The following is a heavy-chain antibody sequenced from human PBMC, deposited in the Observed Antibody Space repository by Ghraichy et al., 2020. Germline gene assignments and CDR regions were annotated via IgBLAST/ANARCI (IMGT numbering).Heavy chain of an antibody. V-gene: IGHV3-48*02. Sequence: GGSLRLSCAASEFSFSSYSMNWVRQAPGRGPEWVAYIDSTSNIIYYVDSVKGRFTISRDNAKNSLHLQMNNLRDEDTAVYYCARPVVPATAGAFDIWGQGKMVTVSS. J-gene: IGHJ3*02. D-gene: IGHD2-21*02. CDR1: EFSFSSYS. CDR2: IDSTSNII. CDR3: ARPVVPATAGAFDI.